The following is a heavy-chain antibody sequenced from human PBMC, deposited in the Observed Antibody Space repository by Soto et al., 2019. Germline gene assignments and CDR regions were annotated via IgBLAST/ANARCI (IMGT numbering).Heavy chain of an antibody. CDR2: MYFGGSF. V-gene: IGHV4-59*02. J-gene: IGHJ5*02. D-gene: IGHD3-22*01. Sequence: SETLSLTCTVSGASVSDGYWSWIRQPPGKGLEWIGFMYFGGSFNYNPSLSSPVTLSVETSKNQFSMKVTSVTASDTAVYYCARSYNDSTGFAVDPWCLGTLVTVSS. CDR1: GASVSDGY. CDR3: ARSYNDSTGFAVDP.